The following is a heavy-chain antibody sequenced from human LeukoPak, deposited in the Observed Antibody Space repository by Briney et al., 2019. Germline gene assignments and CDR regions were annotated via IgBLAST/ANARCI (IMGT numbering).Heavy chain of an antibody. D-gene: IGHD3-10*01. CDR1: GFTFDDYA. CDR2: ISGDGGST. J-gene: IGHJ4*02. Sequence: GGSLRLSCAASGFTFDDYAMHWVRQAPGKGLEWVSLISGDGGSTYYADSVKGRFTISRDNSKNSLYLQMNSLRTEDTALYYRAKDMGYYGSGSSFDYWGQGTLVTVSS. V-gene: IGHV3-43*02. CDR3: AKDMGYYGSGSSFDY.